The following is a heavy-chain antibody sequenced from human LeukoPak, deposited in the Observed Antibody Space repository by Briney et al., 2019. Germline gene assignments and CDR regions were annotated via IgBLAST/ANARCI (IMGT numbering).Heavy chain of an antibody. V-gene: IGHV4-4*07. CDR2: IYTSGST. CDR3: AGGYSYGSTYYYMDV. Sequence: PSETLSLTCTVSGGSISSYYWSWIRQPAGKGLEWIGRIYTSGSTNYNPSLKSRVTMSVDTSKNQFSLKLSSVTAADTAVYYCAGGYSYGSTYYYMDVWGKGTTVTISS. D-gene: IGHD5-18*01. CDR1: GGSISSYY. J-gene: IGHJ6*03.